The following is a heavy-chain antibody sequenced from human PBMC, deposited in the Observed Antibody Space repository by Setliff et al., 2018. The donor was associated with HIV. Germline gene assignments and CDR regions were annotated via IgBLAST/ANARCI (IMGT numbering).Heavy chain of an antibody. D-gene: IGHD1-26*01. CDR3: ARTRAPYFFDF. J-gene: IGHJ4*02. CDR1: GGSISSYY. CDR2: VSSIRNT. Sequence: SETLSLTCTVSGGSISSYYWSWIRLPPGKGLEWIGYVSSIRNTNYNPSLKSRVTISVDTSKNQFSLQLNSVTAADTAVYFCARTRAPYFFDFWGQGAQVTVSS. V-gene: IGHV4-4*08.